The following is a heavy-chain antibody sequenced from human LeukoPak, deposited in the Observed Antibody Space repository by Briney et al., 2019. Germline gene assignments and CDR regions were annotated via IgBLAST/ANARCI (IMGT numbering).Heavy chain of an antibody. CDR2: INPNSGGT. Sequence: ASVKVSCKASGYTFTGYYMHWVRQAPGQGLEWMGWINPNSGGTNYAQKFQGRVTMTRDTSISTAYMELSRLRSDDTAVYYCAGEHQYYDILTGYYRDGSFDYWGQGTLVTVSS. CDR1: GYTFTGYY. J-gene: IGHJ4*02. CDR3: AGEHQYYDILTGYYRDGSFDY. D-gene: IGHD3-9*01. V-gene: IGHV1-2*02.